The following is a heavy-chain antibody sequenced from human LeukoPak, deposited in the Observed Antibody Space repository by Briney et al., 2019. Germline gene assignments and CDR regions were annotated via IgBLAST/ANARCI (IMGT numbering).Heavy chain of an antibody. J-gene: IGHJ5*02. Sequence: SETLSLTCTVSGGSVSSSSHYWGWIRQPPGKGLEWIGSIYYSGTTAYNPSLKSRVTISVDTSKNQFSLKLSSVTAADTAVYYCVRWQSGSMFHPPWGQGTLVTVSS. CDR3: VRWQSGSMFHPP. CDR1: GGSVSSSSHY. D-gene: IGHD3-10*02. CDR2: IYYSGTT. V-gene: IGHV4-39*01.